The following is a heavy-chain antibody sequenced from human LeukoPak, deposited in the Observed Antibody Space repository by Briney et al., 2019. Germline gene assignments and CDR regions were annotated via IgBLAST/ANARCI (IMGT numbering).Heavy chain of an antibody. CDR2: MNPNSGDT. J-gene: IGHJ3*02. V-gene: IGHV1-8*01. CDR3: ASSLAAAFDAFDI. D-gene: IGHD6-13*01. Sequence: ASVKVSCKASGYTFTSYDINWVRQATGQGLEWMGWMNPNSGDTGYAQKFQGRVTMTRNTSISTAYMELSSLRSEDTAVYYCASSLAAAFDAFDIWGQGTMVTVSS. CDR1: GYTFTSYD.